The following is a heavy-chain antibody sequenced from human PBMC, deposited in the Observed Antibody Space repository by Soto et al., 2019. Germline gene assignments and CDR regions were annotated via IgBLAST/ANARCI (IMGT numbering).Heavy chain of an antibody. Sequence: QVQLVQSGAEVKKPGSSVKVSCKASGGTFSSYAISWVRQAPGQGLERMGGIIPILGTGNYAQKFQGRVTTTADESTSTAYMELSSLRSEDTAVYYCARARTSSCPVGCWFDPWGQGTLVTVSS. D-gene: IGHD2-15*01. CDR2: IIPILGTG. J-gene: IGHJ5*02. V-gene: IGHV1-69*12. CDR1: GGTFSSYA. CDR3: ARARTSSCPVGCWFDP.